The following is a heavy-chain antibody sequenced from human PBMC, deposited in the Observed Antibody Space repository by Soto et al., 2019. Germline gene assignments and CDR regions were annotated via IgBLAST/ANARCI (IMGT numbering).Heavy chain of an antibody. CDR1: GGSISSYY. D-gene: IGHD6-6*01. CDR3: ARERRDSSSSMYFDY. V-gene: IGHV4-59*01. J-gene: IGHJ4*02. CDR2: IYYSGST. Sequence: PSETLSLTCTVSGGSISSYYWSWIRQPPGKGLEWIGYIYYSGSTNYNPSLKSRVTISVDTSKNQFSLKLSSVTAADTAVYYCARERRDSSSSMYFDYWGQGTLVTVS.